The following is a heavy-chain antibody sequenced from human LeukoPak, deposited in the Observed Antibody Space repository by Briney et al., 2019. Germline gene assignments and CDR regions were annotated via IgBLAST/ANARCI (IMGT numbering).Heavy chain of an antibody. J-gene: IGHJ4*02. CDR2: IWYDGSNK. D-gene: IGHD5-18*01. CDR3: ARGNTAMVT. V-gene: IGHV3-33*01. Sequence: GGSLRLSCAASGXTFSSYGMHWVRQAPGKGREWVAVIWYDGSNKYYADSVKGRFTISRDNSKNTLYLQMNSLRAEDTAVYYCARGNTAMVTWGQGTLVTVSS. CDR1: GXTFSSYG.